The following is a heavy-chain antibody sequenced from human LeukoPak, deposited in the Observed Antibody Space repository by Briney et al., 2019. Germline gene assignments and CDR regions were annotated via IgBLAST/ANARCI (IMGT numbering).Heavy chain of an antibody. CDR1: GYTFTSYG. CDR2: INAYNDNM. J-gene: IGHJ4*02. D-gene: IGHD6-19*01. CDR3: ARDSSSAWYGHLDY. Sequence: ASVKVSFKASGYTFTSYGISWVRQAPGQGLEWMAWINAYNDNMNYAPKLQDRVTVTTDTSTSTAYMELRSLRSDDTAVHYCARDSSSAWYGHLDYWGQGTLVTVPS. V-gene: IGHV1-18*01.